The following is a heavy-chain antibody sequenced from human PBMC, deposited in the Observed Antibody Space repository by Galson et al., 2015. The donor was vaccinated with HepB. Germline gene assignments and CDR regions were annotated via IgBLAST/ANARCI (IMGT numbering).Heavy chain of an antibody. V-gene: IGHV1-3*01. J-gene: IGHJ6*03. Sequence: SVKVSCKASGYAFTSHAMHWVRQAPGQRLEWMGWINVDNGNTRYSQKFQGRVTTTRDTSARTAYMELSSLRSEDTAVYYCARENVRITMVQGAKYMDVWGKGTTVTVSS. CDR3: ARENVRITMVQGAKYMDV. D-gene: IGHD3-10*01. CDR1: GYAFTSHA. CDR2: INVDNGNT.